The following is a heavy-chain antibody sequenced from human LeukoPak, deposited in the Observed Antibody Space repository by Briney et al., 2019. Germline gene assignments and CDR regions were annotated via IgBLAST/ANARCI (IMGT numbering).Heavy chain of an antibody. CDR2: IKSDESRT. D-gene: IGHD4-11*01. CDR1: GFTFRSYG. CDR3: ARGRLGYSDC. Sequence: GGSLRLSCAASGFTFRSYGMHWVRQGPGKGLVWVSYIKSDESRTKYADSVKGRFTISRDNAKNTLYLQMNSLGADDTAVYYCARGRLGYSDCWGQGTLVTVSS. V-gene: IGHV3-74*01. J-gene: IGHJ4*02.